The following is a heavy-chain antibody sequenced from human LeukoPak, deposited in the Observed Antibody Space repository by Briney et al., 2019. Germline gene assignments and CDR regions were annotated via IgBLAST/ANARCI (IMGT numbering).Heavy chain of an antibody. CDR2: ISYDGSNK. Sequence: PGRSLRLSCAASGFTFSSYAMHWVRQAPGKGLEWVAVISYDGSNKYYADSVKGRFTISRDNSKNTLYLQMNSLRAEDTAVYYCAKDDPSNWGSIGAFDIWGQGTMVTVSS. CDR3: AKDDPSNWGSIGAFDI. CDR1: GFTFSSYA. V-gene: IGHV3-30-3*01. J-gene: IGHJ3*02. D-gene: IGHD7-27*01.